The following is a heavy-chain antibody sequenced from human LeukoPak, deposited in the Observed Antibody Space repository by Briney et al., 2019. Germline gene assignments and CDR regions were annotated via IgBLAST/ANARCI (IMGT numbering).Heavy chain of an antibody. J-gene: IGHJ4*02. D-gene: IGHD3-10*01. Sequence: GGSLRLSCAASGFTFSSYGMHWVRQAPGKGLEWVAFIRYDGSNKYYADSVKGRFTISRDNSKNTLYLQMNSLRAEDTAVYYCARGVYYGPRGGQFDYWGQGTLVTVSS. CDR1: GFTFSSYG. CDR3: ARGVYYGPRGGQFDY. V-gene: IGHV3-30*02. CDR2: IRYDGSNK.